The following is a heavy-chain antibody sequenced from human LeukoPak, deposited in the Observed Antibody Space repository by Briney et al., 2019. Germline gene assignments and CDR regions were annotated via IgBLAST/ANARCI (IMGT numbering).Heavy chain of an antibody. Sequence: GESLKISCKGSGYSFTSYWIGWVRQMPGKGLEWMGITYPGTRYSPSFQGQVTISADKSISTAYLQWSSLKASDTAMYYCARQGSYANWFDPWGQGTLVTVSS. CDR3: ARQGSYANWFDP. CDR1: GYSFTSYW. J-gene: IGHJ5*02. V-gene: IGHV5-51*01. D-gene: IGHD3-16*01. CDR2: TYPGT.